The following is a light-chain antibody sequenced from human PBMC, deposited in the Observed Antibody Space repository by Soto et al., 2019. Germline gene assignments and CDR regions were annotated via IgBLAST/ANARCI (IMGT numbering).Light chain of an antibody. J-gene: IGKJ1*01. Sequence: DLQMTQSPSTLSASVGDRVTITCRASQSISSWLAWYQQKPGKAPKLLIHKASSLKSGVPSRFSGSGSGTEFTLTISSLQPDDFATYYCQQYNSYSWTFGQGTKVEIK. CDR2: KAS. CDR1: QSISSW. V-gene: IGKV1-5*03. CDR3: QQYNSYSWT.